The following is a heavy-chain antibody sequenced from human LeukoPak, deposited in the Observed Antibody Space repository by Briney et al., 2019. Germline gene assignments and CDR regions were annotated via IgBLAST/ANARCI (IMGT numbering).Heavy chain of an antibody. J-gene: IGHJ4*02. CDR3: AQRGGLDY. D-gene: IGHD3-16*01. V-gene: IGHV3-30*04. Sequence: GGSLRLSCAASGFTFRSFAMHWVRQAPGKGLEWVAVILYDGSNQYYAESVKGRLTISRDNSKNTLYLQMNSLRAEDTAVYYCAQRGGLDYWGQGTLVTVSS. CDR2: ILYDGSNQ. CDR1: GFTFRSFA.